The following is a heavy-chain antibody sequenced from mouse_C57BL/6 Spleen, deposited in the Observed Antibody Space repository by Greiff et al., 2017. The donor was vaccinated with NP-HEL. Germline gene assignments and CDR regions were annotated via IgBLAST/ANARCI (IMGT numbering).Heavy chain of an antibody. D-gene: IGHD3-3*01. Sequence: QVQLQQSGPELVKPGASVKISCKASGYAFSSSWMNWVKQRPGKGLEWIGRIYPGDGDTNYNGKFKGKATLTADKSSSTAYMQLSSLTSEDSAVYFCARSEGTGGDYWGQGTSVTVSS. CDR2: IYPGDGDT. V-gene: IGHV1-82*01. CDR1: GYAFSSSW. J-gene: IGHJ4*01. CDR3: ARSEGTGGDY.